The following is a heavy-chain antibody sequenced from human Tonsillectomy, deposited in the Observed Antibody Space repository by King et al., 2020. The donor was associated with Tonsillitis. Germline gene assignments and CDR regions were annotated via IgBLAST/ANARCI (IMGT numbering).Heavy chain of an antibody. J-gene: IGHJ5*02. Sequence: VQLVESGGGLVQPGGSRRLSCAASGFTFSNYAMNWVRQAPGKGLEWVSVISGRGGSTYYADSVKGRLTVSRDNSKNTLSLQMNSLRAEDTAIYYCAKELTVTGVGNYFDPWGQGTLVTVSS. V-gene: IGHV3-23*04. D-gene: IGHD4-17*01. CDR3: AKELTVTGVGNYFDP. CDR2: ISGRGGST. CDR1: GFTFSNYA.